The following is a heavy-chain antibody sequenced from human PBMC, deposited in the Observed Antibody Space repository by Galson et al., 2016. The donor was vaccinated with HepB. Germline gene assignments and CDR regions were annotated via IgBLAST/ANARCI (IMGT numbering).Heavy chain of an antibody. J-gene: IGHJ6*03. V-gene: IGHV3-23*01. CDR1: GFTFRNYG. CDR2: ISRSGDST. D-gene: IGHD2-2*01. CDR3: VQGSTAPAV. Sequence: SLRLSCAASGFTFRNYGMTWVRQAPGKGLEVVSSISRSGDSTDYADSVKGRLTISRDNSKNTLSLKMNSLTADDTAIYYCVQGSTAPAVWGKGTTVTVSS.